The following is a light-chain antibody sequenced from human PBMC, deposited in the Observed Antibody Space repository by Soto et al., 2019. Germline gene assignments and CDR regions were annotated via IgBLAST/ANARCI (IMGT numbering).Light chain of an antibody. V-gene: IGLV3-1*01. CDR1: KLGDRY. Sequence: SYELTQSLSVSVSPGQTASITCSGDKLGDRYASWYQQRPGQSPILLIYQDDKRPSGIPERFSGFNSGNTATLTISGTQALDEADYYCQAWDNITPVFGGGTKVTVL. J-gene: IGLJ2*01. CDR2: QDD. CDR3: QAWDNITPV.